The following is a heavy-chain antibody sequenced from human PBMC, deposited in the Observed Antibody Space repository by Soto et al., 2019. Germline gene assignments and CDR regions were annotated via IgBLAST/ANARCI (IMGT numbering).Heavy chain of an antibody. CDR3: AKERGYYYGSGSHGNLDY. CDR1: GFTFSSYG. D-gene: IGHD3-10*01. CDR2: ISYDGSNK. Sequence: QVQLVESGGGVVQPGRSLRLSCAASGFTFSSYGMHWVRQAPGKGLEWVAVISYDGSNKYYADSVKGRFTISRDNSKNPLYLQMNSLRAEDTAVYYCAKERGYYYGSGSHGNLDYWGQGTLVTVSS. J-gene: IGHJ4*02. V-gene: IGHV3-30*18.